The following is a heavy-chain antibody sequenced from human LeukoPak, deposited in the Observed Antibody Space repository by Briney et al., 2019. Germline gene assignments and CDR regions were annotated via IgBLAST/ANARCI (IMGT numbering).Heavy chain of an antibody. CDR3: ARDGIAVAGTFGY. CDR1: GYTFTGYY. V-gene: IGHV1-2*02. J-gene: IGHJ4*02. Sequence: ASVKVSCKASGYTFTGYYMHWVRQAPGQGLEWMGWINPNSGGTNYAQKFQGRVTMTRDTSISTAYMELSRLRSDDTAVYYCARDGIAVAGTFGYWGQGTLVTVSS. CDR2: INPNSGGT. D-gene: IGHD6-19*01.